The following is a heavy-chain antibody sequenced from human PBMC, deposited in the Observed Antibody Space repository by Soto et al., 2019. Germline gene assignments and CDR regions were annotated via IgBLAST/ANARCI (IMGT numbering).Heavy chain of an antibody. CDR2: IYYSGST. CDR1: GGSISSYY. J-gene: IGHJ6*02. V-gene: IGHV4-59*01. D-gene: IGHD3-3*01. CDR3: ARGEVFGVVTPLYGMDV. Sequence: QVQLQESGPGLVKPSETLSLTCTVSGGSISSYYWSWIRQPPGKGLEWIGYIYYSGSTNYNPSLTRRVTISVDTSKHQFALKLCSVTAADTAVYYCARGEVFGVVTPLYGMDVWGRGTTVTVSS.